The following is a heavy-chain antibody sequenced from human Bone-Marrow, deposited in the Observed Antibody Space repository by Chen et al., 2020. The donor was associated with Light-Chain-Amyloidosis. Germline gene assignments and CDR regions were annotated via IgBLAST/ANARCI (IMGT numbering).Heavy chain of an antibody. CDR2: MSYSGST. J-gene: IGHJ4*02. Sequence: QLQLQESGPGLVRPSETLSLTCTVSGGSISINSYYWGWIRQPPGKGLEWIGSMSYSGSTYYSPSLKSRVTISVDTPKNQFSLRLNDVTAADTALYYCARMFGFWSGGSCYSAYFDCWGQGALVTVSS. D-gene: IGHD2-15*01. CDR1: GGSISINSYY. V-gene: IGHV4-39*01. CDR3: ARMFGFWSGGSCYSAYFDC.